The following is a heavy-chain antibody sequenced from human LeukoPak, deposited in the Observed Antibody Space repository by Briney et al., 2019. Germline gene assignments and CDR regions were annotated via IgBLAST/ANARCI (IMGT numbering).Heavy chain of an antibody. V-gene: IGHV4-30-2*01. J-gene: IGHJ4*02. CDR3: ARGGYYYDTCGPFDY. CDR2: IYHSGST. D-gene: IGHD3-22*01. Sequence: SETLSLTCAVSGGSISSGGYSWSWIRQPPGKGLEWIGYIYHSGSTYYNPSLKSRVTISVDTSNNEFSLRLTSVTAADTAVYYCARGGYYYDTCGPFDYWGQGTLVTVSS. CDR1: GGSISSGGYS.